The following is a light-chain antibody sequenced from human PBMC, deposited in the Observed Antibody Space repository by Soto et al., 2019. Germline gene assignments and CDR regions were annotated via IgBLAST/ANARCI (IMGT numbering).Light chain of an antibody. J-gene: IGLJ3*02. V-gene: IGLV2-14*01. Sequence: QSVLTQPASVSGSPGQSITISCTGTSSDVGGYNYVFWYQQHPGKAPKLMIYEVTNRPSGVSNRFSGSKSGNTASLTISGLQAEDEAEYYCSSYTSNNTWVFGGGTKLTVL. CDR2: EVT. CDR1: SSDVGGYNY. CDR3: SSYTSNNTWV.